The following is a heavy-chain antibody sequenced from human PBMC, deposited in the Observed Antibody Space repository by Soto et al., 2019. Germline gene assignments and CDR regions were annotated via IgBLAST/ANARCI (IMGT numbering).Heavy chain of an antibody. V-gene: IGHV3-23*01. CDR3: ASQRPCGGGSCFSLRSFDR. CDR2: ITGSGGST. D-gene: IGHD2-15*01. Sequence: EVQLLESGGGLVQPGGSLRLSCAASGFAVSTYAMSWVRKTPGKGLEWVSTITGSGGSTYYADAVKGRFTISRDNSRNTLYLQMSSLRAEDTAVYSCASQRPCGGGSCFSLRSFDRWGQRTLVTVSS. CDR1: GFAVSTYA. J-gene: IGHJ4*02.